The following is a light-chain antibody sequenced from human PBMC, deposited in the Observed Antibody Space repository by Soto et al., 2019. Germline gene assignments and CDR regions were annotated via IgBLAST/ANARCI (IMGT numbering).Light chain of an antibody. CDR1: QSVTNDF. V-gene: IGKV3-20*01. CDR3: QVYGRSPLMYT. J-gene: IGKJ2*01. Sequence: EIVLTQSPGTLSLSPGEIATLSCRASQSVTNDFLAWYQQKPGQAPRLLIYGASSRAAGVPDRFSGRGSGTYFTPTIARLEPEDLAVYYCQVYGRSPLMYTFGQGTKLGVK. CDR2: GAS.